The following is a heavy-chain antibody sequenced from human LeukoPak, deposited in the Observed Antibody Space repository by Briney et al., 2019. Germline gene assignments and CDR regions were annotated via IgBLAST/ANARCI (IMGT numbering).Heavy chain of an antibody. CDR1: GFTFSSYS. Sequence: PGGSLRLSCAASGFTFSSYSMNWVRQAPGKGLEWVSSISSSSRYIYYADSVKGRFTISRDNAKNSLYLQMNSLRAEDTAVYYCARARPGATVTTSFDYWGQGTLVTVSS. D-gene: IGHD4-17*01. CDR2: ISSSSRYI. V-gene: IGHV3-21*01. CDR3: ARARPGATVTTSFDY. J-gene: IGHJ4*02.